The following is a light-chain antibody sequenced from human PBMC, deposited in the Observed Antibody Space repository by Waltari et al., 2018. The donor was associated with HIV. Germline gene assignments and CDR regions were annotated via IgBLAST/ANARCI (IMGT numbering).Light chain of an antibody. CDR2: DVS. CDR3: SSYTSSSTVV. Sequence: QSALTQPASVSGSPGQSITISCTGTSSDVGTYNYVSWYQQHPGKAPKLMVYDVSNRPSGGSNRFSGSKSANTASLTISGLQAEDEADYYCSSYTSSSTVVFGGGTKLTVL. J-gene: IGLJ2*01. V-gene: IGLV2-14*03. CDR1: SSDVGTYNY.